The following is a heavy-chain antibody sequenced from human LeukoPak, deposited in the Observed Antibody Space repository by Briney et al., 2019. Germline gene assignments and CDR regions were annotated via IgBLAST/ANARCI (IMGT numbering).Heavy chain of an antibody. V-gene: IGHV4-4*02. CDR2: IYHSGST. J-gene: IGHJ4*02. D-gene: IGHD6-13*01. Sequence: PSETLSLTCAVSGGSISSSNWWSWVRQPPGKGLEWIGEIYHSGSTNYNPSLKSRVTISVDKSKNQFSLKLSSVTAADTAVYYCARIPYGYSSSWSKSYYFDYWGQGTLVTVSS. CDR1: GGSISSSNW. CDR3: ARIPYGYSSSWSKSYYFDY.